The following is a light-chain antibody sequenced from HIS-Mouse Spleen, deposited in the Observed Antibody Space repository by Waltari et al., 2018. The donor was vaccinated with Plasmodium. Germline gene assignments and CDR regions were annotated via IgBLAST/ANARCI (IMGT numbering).Light chain of an antibody. CDR1: QSISSY. CDR3: QQSYSTPPFT. CDR2: AAS. J-gene: IGKJ3*01. V-gene: IGKV1-39*01. Sequence: DIQMTQSPSSLPASVGDRVPITCRASQSISSYLNWYQQKPGKDPKLLIYAASSLQSGVPSRFSGSGSGTDFTLTISSLQPEDFATYYCQQSYSTPPFTFGPGTKVDIK.